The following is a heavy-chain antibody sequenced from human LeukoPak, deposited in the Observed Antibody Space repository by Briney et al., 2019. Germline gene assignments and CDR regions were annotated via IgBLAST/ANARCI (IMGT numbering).Heavy chain of an antibody. V-gene: IGHV3-23*01. D-gene: IGHD1-26*01. CDR2: IGSDDKA. Sequence: GGTLSLSCEASGFTFSAYAMTWVRQAPGTGLEWVSSIGSDDKAHYSESVKGPFATSRDNSKNTLFLQLHNLRLEDTALYYCARDLRYYMAMDVWGQGTTVTVS. CDR1: GFTFSAYA. J-gene: IGHJ6*02. CDR3: ARDLRYYMAMDV.